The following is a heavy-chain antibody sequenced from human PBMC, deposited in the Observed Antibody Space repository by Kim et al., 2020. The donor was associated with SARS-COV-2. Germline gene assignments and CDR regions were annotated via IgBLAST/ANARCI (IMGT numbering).Heavy chain of an antibody. CDR3: ARAVSSAWTLRDWFDP. D-gene: IGHD3-22*01. J-gene: IGHJ5*02. CDR2: ISHSGTT. Sequence: SETLSLTCAVSGVSMTSSNWWTWVRQPPGRGLEWIGEISHSGTTEYNPALKSRVTISVDKSKNQFSLKLTSVTAADTAVYFCARAVSSAWTLRDWFDPWGQGNPVTVPS. CDR1: GVSMTSSNW. V-gene: IGHV4-4*02.